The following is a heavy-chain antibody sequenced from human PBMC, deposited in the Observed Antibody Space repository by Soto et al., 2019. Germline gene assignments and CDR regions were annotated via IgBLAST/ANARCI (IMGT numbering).Heavy chain of an antibody. V-gene: IGHV3-30-3*01. CDR2: ISYDGSNK. CDR3: AGGVLRYFGGALYYYYGMDV. Sequence: QVQLVESGGGVVQPGRSLRLSCAASGFTFSSYAMHWVRQAPGKGLEWVAVISYDGSNKYYADSVKGRFTISRDNSKNVLYLQMNSLRAEDTAVYYCAGGVLRYFGGALYYYYGMDVWGQGTTVTVSS. J-gene: IGHJ6*02. CDR1: GFTFSSYA. D-gene: IGHD3-9*01.